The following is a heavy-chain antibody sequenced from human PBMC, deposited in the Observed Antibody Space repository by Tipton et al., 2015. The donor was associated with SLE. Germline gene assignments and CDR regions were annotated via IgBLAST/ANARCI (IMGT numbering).Heavy chain of an antibody. D-gene: IGHD3-10*01. Sequence: GSLRLSCAASGFTFSSYGMHWVRQAPGKGLEWVAFVRYDGSNKYYADSVKGRFTISRDNSKNTLYLQMNSLRAEDTAVYYCAKGRLYYGSGPGSGMDVWGQGTTVTVSS. J-gene: IGHJ6*02. CDR3: AKGRLYYGSGPGSGMDV. V-gene: IGHV3-30*02. CDR2: VRYDGSNK. CDR1: GFTFSSYG.